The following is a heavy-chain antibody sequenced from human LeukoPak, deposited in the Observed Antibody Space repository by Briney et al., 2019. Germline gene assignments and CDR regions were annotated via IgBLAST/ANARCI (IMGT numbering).Heavy chain of an antibody. CDR2: IKEDGSEK. J-gene: IGHJ4*02. Sequence: PGGSLRLSCEASGFSFSSYWMSWVRQAPGKGLEWVANIKEDGSEKYYVDSVKGRFTISRDNAKNSLYLQMNSLRAEDMALYYCAKDSSTQWLATSFDYWGQGTLVTVSS. CDR3: AKDSSTQWLATSFDY. V-gene: IGHV3-7*03. CDR1: GFSFSSYW. D-gene: IGHD6-19*01.